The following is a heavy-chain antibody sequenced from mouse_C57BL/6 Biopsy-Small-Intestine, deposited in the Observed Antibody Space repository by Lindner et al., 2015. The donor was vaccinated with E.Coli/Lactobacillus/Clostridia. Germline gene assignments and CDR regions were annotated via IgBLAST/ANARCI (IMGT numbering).Heavy chain of an antibody. CDR2: INPGDGDI. J-gene: IGHJ3*01. V-gene: IGHV1-82*01. CDR1: GYAFRRSW. D-gene: IGHD1-1*01. CDR3: ATSLRGDLFAY. Sequence: VQLQESGPELVNPGASVKISCKASGYAFRRSWMNWVKQRPGKGLEWIGRINPGDGDIYYSGNFKGKATLTADKSSSTAYIQLNSLTSEDSAVYYCATSLRGDLFAYWGQGTLVTVSA.